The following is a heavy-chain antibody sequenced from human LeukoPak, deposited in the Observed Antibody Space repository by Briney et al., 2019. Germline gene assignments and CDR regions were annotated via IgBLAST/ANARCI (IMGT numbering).Heavy chain of an antibody. D-gene: IGHD4-11*01. V-gene: IGHV4-34*01. Sequence: SETLSLTCAVYGGSFSGYYWSWIRQPPGKGLEWIGEINHSGSTNYNPSLKSRVTISVDASNNQFTPKLNSVTAADTAIYYCARGNMWDYRRYNYCIDVWCKGTRITVSS. CDR3: ARGNMWDYRRYNYCIDV. J-gene: IGHJ6*03. CDR1: GGSFSGYY. CDR2: INHSGST.